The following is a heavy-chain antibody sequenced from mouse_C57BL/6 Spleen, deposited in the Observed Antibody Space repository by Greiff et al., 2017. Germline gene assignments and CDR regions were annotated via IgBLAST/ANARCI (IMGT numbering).Heavy chain of an antibody. CDR3: ARERDDYGWYFDV. CDR1: GFTFSSYA. CDR2: ISDGGSYT. Sequence: DVTLVESGGGLVKPGGSLKLSCAASGFTFSSYAMSWVRQTPEKRLAWVATISDGGSYTYYPDNVKGRFTTSRDNAKNNLYLQMSHLKAEDTAMYYRARERDDYGWYFDVWGTGTTVTVSS. D-gene: IGHD2-4*01. V-gene: IGHV5-4*01. J-gene: IGHJ1*03.